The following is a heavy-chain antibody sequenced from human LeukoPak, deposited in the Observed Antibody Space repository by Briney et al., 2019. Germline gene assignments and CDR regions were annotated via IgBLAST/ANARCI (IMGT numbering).Heavy chain of an antibody. CDR1: GFTFSTYA. V-gene: IGHV3-30*18. D-gene: IGHD3-3*01. Sequence: PGGSLRLSCAASGFTFSTYAMHWVRQAPGKGLEWVAVVLSDRNTKYYADSVRGRFTISRDNSMNTLYLQMNSLRAEDTAVYYCAKKLESALDVWGQGTTVTVSS. CDR2: VLSDRNTK. J-gene: IGHJ6*02. CDR3: AKKLESALDV.